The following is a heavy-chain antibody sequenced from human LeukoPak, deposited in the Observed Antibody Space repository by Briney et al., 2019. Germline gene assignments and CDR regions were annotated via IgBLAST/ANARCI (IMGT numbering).Heavy chain of an antibody. CDR1: GYTFTSYG. CDR2: ISAYNGNT. D-gene: IGHD2-15*01. Sequence: GASVKVSCKASGYTFTSYGISWVRQAPGQGLEWMGWISAYNGNTNYAQKLQGRVIMTTDTSTSTAYMELRSLRSDDTAVYYCARGWDIVVVVAATPGYWGQGTLVTVSS. CDR3: ARGWDIVVVVAATPGY. J-gene: IGHJ4*02. V-gene: IGHV1-18*01.